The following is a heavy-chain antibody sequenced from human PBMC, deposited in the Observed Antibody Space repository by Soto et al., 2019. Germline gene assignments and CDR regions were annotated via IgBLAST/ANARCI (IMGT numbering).Heavy chain of an antibody. Sequence: TLSLTCAASGGSIISGGYSFICIRQPPWKGLELIGYIYHSGSTYYNPSLKSRVTISVDRSKNQFSLKLSSVTAADTAVYYCARGGTEYCSSTSCYRHNWFDPWGQGTLVTVSS. D-gene: IGHD2-2*02. CDR3: ARGGTEYCSSTSCYRHNWFDP. CDR1: GGSIISGGYS. V-gene: IGHV4-30-2*01. CDR2: IYHSGST. J-gene: IGHJ5*02.